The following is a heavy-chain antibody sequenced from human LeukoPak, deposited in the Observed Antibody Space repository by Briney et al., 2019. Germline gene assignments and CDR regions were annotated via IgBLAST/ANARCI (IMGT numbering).Heavy chain of an antibody. CDR1: GYTFTSYY. CDR2: INPSGGST. D-gene: IGHD2-2*02. J-gene: IGHJ5*02. CDR3: ARFYCSSTSCYTEYNWFDP. Sequence: ASVKVSCKASGYTFTSYYMHWVRQAPGQGLEWMGIINPSGGSTSYAQKLQGRVTMTTDTSTSTAYMELRSLRSDDTAVYYCARFYCSSTSCYTEYNWFDPWGQGTLVTVSS. V-gene: IGHV1-46*01.